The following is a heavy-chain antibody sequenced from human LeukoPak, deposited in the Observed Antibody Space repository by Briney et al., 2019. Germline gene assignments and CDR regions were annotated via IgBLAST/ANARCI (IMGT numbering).Heavy chain of an antibody. CDR2: ISYDGSNK. CDR3: AKEWELLDY. D-gene: IGHD1-26*01. V-gene: IGHV3-30*18. J-gene: IGHJ4*02. Sequence: PGGSLRLSCAASGFTFTNYWMHWVRQAPGKGLEWVAVISYDGSNKYYADSVKGRFTISRDNSKNTLYLQMNSLRAEDTAVYYCAKEWELLDYWGQGTLVTVSS. CDR1: GFTFTNYW.